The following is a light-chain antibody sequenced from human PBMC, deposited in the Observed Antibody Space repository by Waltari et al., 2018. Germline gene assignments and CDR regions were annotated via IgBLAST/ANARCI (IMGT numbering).Light chain of an antibody. CDR3: QAWDRNTYVV. J-gene: IGLJ2*01. CDR1: NLEDSY. Sequence: SYALTHSPSVSVSPGQTASLRCSGDNLEDSYVCWYQQKPGQSPVLVLHQDSKRPSGIPERFSGFNSGNTATLTISETQSMDEADYYCQAWDRNTYVVFGGGTKLTVL. CDR2: QDS. V-gene: IGLV3-1*01.